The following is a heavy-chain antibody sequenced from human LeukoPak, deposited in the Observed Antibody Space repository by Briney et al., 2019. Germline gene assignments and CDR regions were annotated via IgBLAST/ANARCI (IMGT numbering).Heavy chain of an antibody. D-gene: IGHD3-22*01. CDR2: MRPKKSDT. CDR3: AGGPPEDTSSGY. Sequence: GASVKVSCKASGYSFTTYDINWVRQAPGQGLEWMGWMRPKKSDTGYARKFQDRVTLTWNISTDTAYIDLNSLTAEDTAVYFCAGGPPEDTSSGYWGQETLVTVSS. CDR1: GYSFTTYD. V-gene: IGHV1-8*01. J-gene: IGHJ4*02.